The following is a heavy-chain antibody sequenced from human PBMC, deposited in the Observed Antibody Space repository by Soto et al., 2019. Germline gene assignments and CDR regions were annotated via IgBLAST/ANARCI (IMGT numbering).Heavy chain of an antibody. CDR3: AKDHYDSSGYPTGDWYFDL. Sequence: EVQLLESGGGLVQPGGSLRLSCAASGFTFSSYAMSWVRQAPGKGLEWVSAISGSGGSTYYADSVTGRFTISRDNSKDTMYLQMHSLRAEDTAVYYCAKDHYDSSGYPTGDWYFDLWGRGTLVTVSS. V-gene: IGHV3-23*01. D-gene: IGHD3-22*01. J-gene: IGHJ2*01. CDR1: GFTFSSYA. CDR2: ISGSGGST.